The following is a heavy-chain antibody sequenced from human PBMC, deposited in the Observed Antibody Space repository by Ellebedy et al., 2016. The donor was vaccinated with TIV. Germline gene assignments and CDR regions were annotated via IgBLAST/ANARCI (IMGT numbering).Heavy chain of an antibody. J-gene: IGHJ6*02. V-gene: IGHV1-24*01. CDR1: GYTLTELS. D-gene: IGHD2-2*01. Sequence: ASVKVSCXVSGYTLTELSMHWVRQAPGKGLEWMGGFDPEDGETIYAQKFQGRVTMTEDTSTDTAYMELSSLRSEDTAVYYCATTPSSTSCYGGMGNGCRYGMDVWGQGTTVTVSS. CDR2: FDPEDGET. CDR3: ATTPSSTSCYGGMGNGCRYGMDV.